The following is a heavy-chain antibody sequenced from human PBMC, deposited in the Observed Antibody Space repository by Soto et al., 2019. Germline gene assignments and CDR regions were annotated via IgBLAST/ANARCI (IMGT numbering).Heavy chain of an antibody. Sequence: LSLTCTVSGGSISSGGYYWSWIRQHPGKGLEWIGYIYYSGSTYYNPSLKSRVTISVDTSKNQFSLKLSSVTAADTAVYYCASADYGGIPDAFDIWGQGTMVTVSS. CDR2: IYYSGST. J-gene: IGHJ3*02. CDR3: ASADYGGIPDAFDI. CDR1: GGSISSGGYY. V-gene: IGHV4-31*03. D-gene: IGHD4-17*01.